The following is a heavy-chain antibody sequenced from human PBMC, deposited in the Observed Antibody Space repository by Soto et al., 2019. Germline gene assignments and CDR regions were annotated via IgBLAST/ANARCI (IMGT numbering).Heavy chain of an antibody. CDR3: ARVGPWVPYYYDSSPYTFENWFDP. Sequence: SETLSLTCAVSGYPISSGYYWGWLRQPPGKGLEWIGGIYHGGSTYYNPSLNSRVTLSIDMTNNHVSLILNSVTAADTAVYYCARVGPWVPYYYDSSPYTFENWFDPWGQGTLVTVSS. J-gene: IGHJ5*02. V-gene: IGHV4-38-2*01. CDR2: IYHGGST. CDR1: GYPISSGYY. D-gene: IGHD3-22*01.